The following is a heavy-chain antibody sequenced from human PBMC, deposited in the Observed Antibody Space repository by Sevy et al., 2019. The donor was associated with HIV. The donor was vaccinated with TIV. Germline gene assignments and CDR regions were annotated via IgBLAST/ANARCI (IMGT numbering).Heavy chain of an antibody. V-gene: IGHV4-38-2*01. D-gene: IGHD4-17*01. CDR1: GYSIRSAYQ. J-gene: IGHJ4*02. Sequence: SETLSLTCAVSGYSIRSAYQWGWIRQPPGKGLEWIGSIYPGGSAFYNPSLKSRVTISVDMSKNQFSLNLRSVTAADTAGDYCAEDKDDFGGGYFGSLGPGTLVTVSS. CDR3: AEDKDDFGGGYFGS. CDR2: IYPGGSA.